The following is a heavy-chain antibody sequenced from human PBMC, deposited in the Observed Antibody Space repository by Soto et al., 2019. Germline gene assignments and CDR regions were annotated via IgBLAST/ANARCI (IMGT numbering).Heavy chain of an antibody. CDR2: ISGSGGST. CDR3: AKYYDSSGSHPGAFDY. J-gene: IGHJ4*02. D-gene: IGHD3-22*01. Sequence: PGGSLRLSCAASGFTFSSYAMSWVRQAPGKGLEWVSAISGSGGSTYYADSVKGRFTISRDNSKNTLYLQMNSLRAEDTAVYYCAKYYDSSGSHPGAFDYWGQGTLVTVSS. V-gene: IGHV3-23*01. CDR1: GFTFSSYA.